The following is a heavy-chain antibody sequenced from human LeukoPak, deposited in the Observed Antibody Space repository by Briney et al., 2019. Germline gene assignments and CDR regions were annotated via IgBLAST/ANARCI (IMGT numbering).Heavy chain of an antibody. D-gene: IGHD3-3*01. CDR2: ISPYNGNT. CDR3: GVHDFWSGYPPYYYYMDV. J-gene: IGHJ6*03. Sequence: ASVKVSCKATGYTFIIHGISWVRQAPGQGLEWMGWISPYNGNTNYAQKFQGRVTMTTDTSTSTAYMELSRLRSDDTAVDYCGVHDFWSGYPPYYYYMDVWGKGTTVTVSS. V-gene: IGHV1-18*01. CDR1: GYTFIIHG.